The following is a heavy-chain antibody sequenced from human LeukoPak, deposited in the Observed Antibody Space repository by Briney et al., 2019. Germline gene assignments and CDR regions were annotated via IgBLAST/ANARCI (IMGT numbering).Heavy chain of an antibody. J-gene: IGHJ4*02. CDR3: ARDSDILTGYSLGYFDY. Sequence: PSETLSLTCTVSGGSISSYYWSWIRQPPGRGLEWIGYIYYSGSTNYNPSLKSRVTISIDTSKNQFSLKLSSVTAADTAVYYCARDSDILTGYSLGYFDYWGQGTLVTVSS. CDR2: IYYSGST. V-gene: IGHV4-59*01. D-gene: IGHD3-9*01. CDR1: GGSISSYY.